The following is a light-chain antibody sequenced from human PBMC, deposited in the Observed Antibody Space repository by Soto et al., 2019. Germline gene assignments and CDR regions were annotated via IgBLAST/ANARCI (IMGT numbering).Light chain of an antibody. V-gene: IGLV2-14*01. CDR2: DVS. Sequence: QSAVTQPAAVSGSPGQSITISCTGTSSDVGGYNYVSWYQQHPGKAPKLMIYDVSYRPSGVSNRFSGSKSGNTASLTISGLQADDEADYYCTSYTSSSTLEVFGGGTKLTVL. CDR1: SSDVGGYNY. CDR3: TSYTSSSTLEV. J-gene: IGLJ2*01.